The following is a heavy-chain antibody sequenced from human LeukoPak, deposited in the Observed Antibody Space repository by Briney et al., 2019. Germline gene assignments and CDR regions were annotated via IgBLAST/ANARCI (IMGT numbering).Heavy chain of an antibody. CDR3: ARDWRRNYYDSSGYYAFDI. D-gene: IGHD3-22*01. CDR2: IYTSGST. V-gene: IGHV4-4*07. Sequence: SETLSLTCTVSGGSISSYYWSWIRQPAGKGLEWIGRIYTSGSTNYNPSLKSRVTMSVDTYKNQFSLKLSSVTAADTAVYYCARDWRRNYYDSSGYYAFDIWGQGTMVTVSS. CDR1: GGSISSYY. J-gene: IGHJ3*02.